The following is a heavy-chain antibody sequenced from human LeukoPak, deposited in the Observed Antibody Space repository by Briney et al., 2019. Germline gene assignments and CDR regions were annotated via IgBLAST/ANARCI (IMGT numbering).Heavy chain of an antibody. CDR2: INPNSGGT. V-gene: IGHV1-2*02. D-gene: IGHD2-21*02. CDR1: GYTFTGYY. CDR3: ARDPPRAYCGGDCYHHNWFDP. Sequence: GASVKVSCKASGYTFTGYYMHWVRQAPGQGLEWMGWINPNSGGTNYAQKFQGRVTMTRDTSISTAYMELSRLRSDDTAVYYCARDPPRAYCGGDCYHHNWFDPWGQGTLVTVSS. J-gene: IGHJ5*02.